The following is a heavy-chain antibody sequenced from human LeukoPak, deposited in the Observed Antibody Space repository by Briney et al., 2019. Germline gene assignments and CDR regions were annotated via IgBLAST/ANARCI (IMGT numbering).Heavy chain of an antibody. CDR1: GFTFSSYS. D-gene: IGHD4-23*01. CDR2: ISSSSSYI. Sequence: GGSLRLSCAASGFTFSSYSMNWVRQAPGKGLEWVSSISSSSSYIYYADSVKGRFTISRDNAKNSLYLQMNSLRAEDTAVYYCARVTHGDYGRSHYYYMDVWGKGTTVTVSS. CDR3: ARVTHGDYGRSHYYYMDV. V-gene: IGHV3-21*01. J-gene: IGHJ6*03.